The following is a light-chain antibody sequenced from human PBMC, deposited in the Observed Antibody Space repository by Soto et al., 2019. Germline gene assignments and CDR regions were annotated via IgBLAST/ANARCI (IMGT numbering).Light chain of an antibody. CDR1: SSDVGGYNY. CDR3: STYTSSSILEV. J-gene: IGLJ3*02. CDR2: DVS. Sequence: QSVLTQPASVSGSPGQSSTISCTGTSSDVGGYNYVSWYQQHPGKAPKLMIYDVSNRPSGVSNRFSGSKSGNTASLTISGLQAEDEADYYCSTYTSSSILEVFGGGTKLTVL. V-gene: IGLV2-14*01.